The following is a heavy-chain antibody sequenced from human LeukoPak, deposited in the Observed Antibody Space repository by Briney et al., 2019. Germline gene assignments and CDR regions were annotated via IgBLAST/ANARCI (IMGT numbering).Heavy chain of an antibody. Sequence: PSETLPLTCAVYGGSFSGYYWSWIRQPPGKGLEWIGEINHSGSTNYNPSLKSRVTISVDTSKNQFSLKLSSVTAADTAVYYCARSMVTQDYWGQGTLVTVSS. CDR3: ARSMVTQDY. V-gene: IGHV4-34*01. CDR1: GGSFSGYY. J-gene: IGHJ4*02. CDR2: INHSGST. D-gene: IGHD5-18*01.